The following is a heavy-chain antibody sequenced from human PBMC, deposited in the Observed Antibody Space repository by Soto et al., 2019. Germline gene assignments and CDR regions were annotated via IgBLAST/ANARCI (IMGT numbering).Heavy chain of an antibody. V-gene: IGHV3-48*01. D-gene: IGHD2-2*01. CDR1: GFTFSSYS. Sequence: GGSLRLSCAASGFTFSSYSMNWVRQAPGKGLEWVSYISSSSSTIYYADSVKGRFTISRDNAKNSLYLQMNSLRAEDTAVYYCARAPEGYCSSTSCIASAKLGFDPWGQGTLVTVSS. J-gene: IGHJ5*02. CDR2: ISSSSSTI. CDR3: ARAPEGYCSSTSCIASAKLGFDP.